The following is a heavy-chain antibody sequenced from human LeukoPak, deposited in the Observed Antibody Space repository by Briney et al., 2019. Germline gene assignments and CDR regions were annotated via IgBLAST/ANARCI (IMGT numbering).Heavy chain of an antibody. CDR2: ISHDGSNE. D-gene: IGHD5-12*01. CDR3: AKKDGYSGYAFDY. J-gene: IGHJ4*02. Sequence: PGGSLRLSCAASGFTFSNYGIHWVRQAPGKGLEWVAVISHDGSNEYYADSVKGRFTISRDHSKNTLFLQMNSLRAEDTAVYYCAKKDGYSGYAFDYWGQGTLVTVSS. CDR1: GFTFSNYG. V-gene: IGHV3-30*18.